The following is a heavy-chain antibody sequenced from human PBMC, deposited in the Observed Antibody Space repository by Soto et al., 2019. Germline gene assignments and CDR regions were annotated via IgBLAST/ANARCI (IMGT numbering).Heavy chain of an antibody. Sequence: GGSLRLSCAASGFTFSSYGMHWVRQAPGKGLEWVAVIWYDGSNKYYADSVKGRFTISRDNSKNTLYLQMNSLRAEDTAVYYCARGDFRDAFDIWGQGTMVTVSS. J-gene: IGHJ3*02. CDR3: ARGDFRDAFDI. CDR1: GFTFSSYG. V-gene: IGHV3-33*01. CDR2: IWYDGSNK.